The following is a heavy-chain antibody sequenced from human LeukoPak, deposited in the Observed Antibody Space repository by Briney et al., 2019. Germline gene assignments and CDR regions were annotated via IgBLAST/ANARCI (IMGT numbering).Heavy chain of an antibody. Sequence: SETLSLTCAVSGGSISSSNWWSWVRQPPGKGLEWIGEIYHSGSTNYNPSLKSRVTISVDKSKSQFSLKLSSVTAADTAVYYCARANRGPGVYYFDYWGQGTLVTVSS. V-gene: IGHV4-4*02. CDR1: GGSISSSNW. J-gene: IGHJ4*02. CDR3: ARANRGPGVYYFDY. CDR2: IYHSGST. D-gene: IGHD1-14*01.